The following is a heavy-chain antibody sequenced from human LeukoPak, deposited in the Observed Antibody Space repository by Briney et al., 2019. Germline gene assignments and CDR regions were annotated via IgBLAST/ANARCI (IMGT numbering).Heavy chain of an antibody. D-gene: IGHD3-22*01. CDR2: IYYSGST. CDR1: GGSISSGGYY. CDR3: ATSSGYYYDPLHFDY. V-gene: IGHV4-31*03. Sequence: SETLSLTCTVSGGSISSGGYYWRWIRQHPGKGLEWIGYIYYSGSTYYNPSLKSRVTISVDMSKNQFSLKLSSVTAADTAVYYCATSSGYYYDPLHFDYWGQGTLVTASS. J-gene: IGHJ4*02.